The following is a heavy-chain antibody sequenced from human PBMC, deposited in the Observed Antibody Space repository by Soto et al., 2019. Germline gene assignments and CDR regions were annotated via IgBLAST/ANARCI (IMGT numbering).Heavy chain of an antibody. Sequence: GGSLRLSCAASGFTFRNYAMTWARQAPGKGLEWVSSLLRSGSSAYYADSVRGRFTISSDTSASSLYLQMDNLRAEDAAIYYCAKDAISGDGIWLMDSWGQGTVVTVSS. CDR2: LLRSGSSA. D-gene: IGHD4-17*01. J-gene: IGHJ5*02. CDR1: GFTFRNYA. V-gene: IGHV3-23*01. CDR3: AKDAISGDGIWLMDS.